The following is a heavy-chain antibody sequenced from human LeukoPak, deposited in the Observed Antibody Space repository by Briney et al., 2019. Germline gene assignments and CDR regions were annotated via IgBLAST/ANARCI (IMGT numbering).Heavy chain of an antibody. CDR3: AKGEDGYNYGGFDY. CDR2: ISWNSGSI. J-gene: IGHJ4*02. D-gene: IGHD5-24*01. CDR1: GFTFDDYA. Sequence: PGRSLRLSXAASGFTFDDYAMHWVRQAPGKGLEWLSGISWNSGSICYADSVKGRFTTSRDNAKNSLYLQMNSLRAEDMALYYCAKGEDGYNYGGFDYWGQGTLVTVSS. V-gene: IGHV3-9*03.